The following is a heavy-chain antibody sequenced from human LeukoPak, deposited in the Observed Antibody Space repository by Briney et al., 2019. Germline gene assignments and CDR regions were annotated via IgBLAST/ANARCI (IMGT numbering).Heavy chain of an antibody. D-gene: IGHD1-26*01. CDR2: INPNSGGA. J-gene: IGHJ4*02. Sequence: ASVKVSCKASGYTFTGYYMHWVRQAPGQGLEWMGWINPNSGGANYAQKFQARVTMTRDTSISTAYMERSRLRSDDTAVYYCARSKPYIVGATDYWGQGTLVTVSS. CDR1: GYTFTGYY. V-gene: IGHV1-2*02. CDR3: ARSKPYIVGATDY.